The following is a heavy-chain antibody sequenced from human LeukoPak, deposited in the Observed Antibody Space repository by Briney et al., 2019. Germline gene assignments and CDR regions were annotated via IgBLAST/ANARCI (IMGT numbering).Heavy chain of an antibody. Sequence: GGSLRLSCAASGFTFSSYGMHWVRQAPGKGLEWVAVISYDGSNKYYADSVKGRFTISRDNSKNTLYLQMNSLRAGDTAVYYCANHPREGSSWYYYYYYGMDVWGQGTTVTVSS. J-gene: IGHJ6*02. CDR3: ANHPREGSSWYYYYYYGMDV. CDR1: GFTFSSYG. V-gene: IGHV3-30*18. D-gene: IGHD6-13*01. CDR2: ISYDGSNK.